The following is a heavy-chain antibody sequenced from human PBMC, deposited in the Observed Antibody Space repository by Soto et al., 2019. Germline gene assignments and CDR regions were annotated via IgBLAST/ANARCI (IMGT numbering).Heavy chain of an antibody. V-gene: IGHV4-59*08. CDR2: IYYSGST. Sequence: SETLSLTCTVSGGSISSYYWSWIRQPPGKGLEWIGYIYYSGSTNYNPSLESRVTISVDTSKNQFSLKLSSVTAADTAVYYCARQARCSSTSCPKNWFDPWGQGTLVTVSS. CDR1: GGSISSYY. CDR3: ARQARCSSTSCPKNWFDP. D-gene: IGHD2-2*01. J-gene: IGHJ5*02.